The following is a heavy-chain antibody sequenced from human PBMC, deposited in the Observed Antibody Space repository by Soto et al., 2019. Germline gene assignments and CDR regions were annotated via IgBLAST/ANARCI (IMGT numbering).Heavy chain of an antibody. D-gene: IGHD3-10*01. CDR2: IYTSGST. CDR3: ARSLMVRGDPYYYYGMDV. V-gene: IGHV4-4*07. J-gene: IGHJ6*02. Sequence: PSEPLSLTCTVSGGSISSYYWSWIRQPAGKGLEWIGRIYTSGSTNYNPSLKSRVTMSVDTSKNQFSLKLSSVTAADTAVYYCARSLMVRGDPYYYYGMDVWGQGTTVTVSS. CDR1: GGSISSYY.